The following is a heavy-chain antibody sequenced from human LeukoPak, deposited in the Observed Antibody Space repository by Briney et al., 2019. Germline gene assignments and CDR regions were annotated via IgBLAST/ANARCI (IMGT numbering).Heavy chain of an antibody. D-gene: IGHD1-26*01. Sequence: SETLSLTCTVSGGSISSSSYYWGWIRQPPGKGLEWIGSIYYSGSTYYNPSLKSRVTISVDTSKNQFSLKLSSVTAADTAVYYCARGGGYQLDYWGQGTLVTVSS. CDR3: ARGGGYQLDY. CDR2: IYYSGST. V-gene: IGHV4-39*07. J-gene: IGHJ4*02. CDR1: GGSISSSSYY.